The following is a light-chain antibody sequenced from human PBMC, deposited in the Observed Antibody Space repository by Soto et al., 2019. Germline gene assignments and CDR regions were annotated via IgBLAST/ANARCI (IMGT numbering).Light chain of an antibody. CDR1: SSDVGGYNY. CDR3: SSYTSSSTIYV. J-gene: IGLJ1*01. Sequence: QSALTQPASVSGSPGQSITISCTGTSSDVGGYNYVSWYQQHPGKAPKLMIYDVSNRPSGVSNRFSGSKSGNTASLTISGLQAEAEAEYYCSSYTSSSTIYVFGTGTKLTVL. CDR2: DVS. V-gene: IGLV2-14*01.